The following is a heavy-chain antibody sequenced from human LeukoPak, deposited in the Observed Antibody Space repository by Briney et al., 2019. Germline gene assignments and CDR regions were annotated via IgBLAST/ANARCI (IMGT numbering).Heavy chain of an antibody. CDR3: ARAGGDFWSGD. V-gene: IGHV3-33*01. J-gene: IGHJ4*02. CDR1: GFTFSSYG. CDR2: IWYDGSNK. Sequence: GGSLRLSCAASGFTFSSYGMHWVRQAPGKGLEWVAVIWYDGSNKYYADSVKGRFTISRDNAKNSLYLQMNSLRAEDTAVYYCARAGGDFWSGDWGQGTLVTVSS. D-gene: IGHD3-3*01.